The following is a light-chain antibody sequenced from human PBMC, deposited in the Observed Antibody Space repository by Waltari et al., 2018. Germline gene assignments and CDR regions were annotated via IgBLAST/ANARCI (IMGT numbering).Light chain of an antibody. Sequence: DIQMTQSPSTLSASVGDRVTITCRASQSISSWLAWYHQKPGKAPKLLIYDASSLESGVPSRFSGSGSGTEFTLTISSLQPDDFATYYCQQYNSPMYTFGQGTKLEIK. V-gene: IGKV1-5*01. CDR2: DAS. CDR1: QSISSW. J-gene: IGKJ2*01. CDR3: QQYNSPMYT.